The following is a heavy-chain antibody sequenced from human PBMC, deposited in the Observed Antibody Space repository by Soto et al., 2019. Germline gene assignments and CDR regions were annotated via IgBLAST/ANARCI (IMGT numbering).Heavy chain of an antibody. V-gene: IGHV4-31*03. CDR2: IYYSGST. D-gene: IGHD5-12*01. J-gene: IGHJ4*02. Sequence: QVQLQESGPGLVKPSQTLSLTCTVSGGSISSGGYYWSWIRQHPGKGLEWIGYIYYSGSTYYTPSLKSRVTIAVDTSKNQCSLKLSSVTAADTAVYYCARVSQRWGIVAMTFDYWGQGTLVTVSS. CDR1: GGSISSGGYY. CDR3: ARVSQRWGIVAMTFDY.